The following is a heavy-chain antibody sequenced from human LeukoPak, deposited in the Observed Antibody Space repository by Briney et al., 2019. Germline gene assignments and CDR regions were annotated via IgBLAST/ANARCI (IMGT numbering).Heavy chain of an antibody. D-gene: IGHD3-16*02. V-gene: IGHV1-2*04. CDR2: LTSNSGGT. Sequence: SVKVSCKASVYTFTGNYMLWARHAPGQGFEWMGCLTSNSGGTIYAQMFQRWVTMTRDMSISTAYMELSRLISDDTAVDYCARAGSYQPLFDYGGQGTLVTVSS. CDR3: ARAGSYQPLFDY. J-gene: IGHJ4*02. CDR1: VYTFTGNY.